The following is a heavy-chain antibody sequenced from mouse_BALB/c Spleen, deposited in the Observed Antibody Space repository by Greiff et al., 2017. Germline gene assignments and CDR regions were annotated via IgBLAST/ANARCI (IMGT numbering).Heavy chain of an antibody. CDR2: ISYDGSN. D-gene: IGHD1-1*01. Sequence: DVQLQESGPGLVKPSQSLSLTCSVTGYSITSGYYWNWIRQFPGNKLEWMGYISYDGSNNYNPSLKNRISITRDTSKNQFFLKLNSVTTEDTATYYCANYYGHYAMDYWGQGTSVTVSS. CDR1: GYSITSGYY. V-gene: IGHV3-6*02. J-gene: IGHJ4*01. CDR3: ANYYGHYAMDY.